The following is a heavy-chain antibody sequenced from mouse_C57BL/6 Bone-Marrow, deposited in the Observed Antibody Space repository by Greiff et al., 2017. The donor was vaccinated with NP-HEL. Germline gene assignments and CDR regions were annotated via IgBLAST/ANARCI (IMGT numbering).Heavy chain of an antibody. V-gene: IGHV1-69*01. CDR2: IDPSDSYT. D-gene: IGHD3-3*01. CDR3: AIGGDYYAMDY. CDR1: GYTFTSYW. Sequence: QVQLQQPGAELVMPGASVKLSCKASGYTFTSYWMHWVKQSPGQGLEWIGEIDPSDSYTNYNQKFKGKSTLTVDKSSSTAYMQLSSLTSEDSAVYYCAIGGDYYAMDYWGQGTSVTVSS. J-gene: IGHJ4*01.